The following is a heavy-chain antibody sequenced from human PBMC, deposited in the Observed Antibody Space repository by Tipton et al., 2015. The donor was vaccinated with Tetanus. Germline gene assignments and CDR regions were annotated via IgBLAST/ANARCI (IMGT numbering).Heavy chain of an antibody. CDR2: ISHNGAA. V-gene: IGHV4-30-4*01. J-gene: IGHJ4*02. Sequence: GEALGSGDHYWTWIRQSPGKGLEWIGYISHNGAAYYNPSLKSRVVISVDTSRNQFSPRLNSVTAADTAVFYCARVFGNNGYYLNFDYWGQGALVTVSS. CDR3: ARVFGNNGYYLNFDY. D-gene: IGHD3-3*01. CDR1: GEALGSGDHY.